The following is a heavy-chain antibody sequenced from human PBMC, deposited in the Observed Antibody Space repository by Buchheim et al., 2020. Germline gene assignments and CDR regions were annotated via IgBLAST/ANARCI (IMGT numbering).Heavy chain of an antibody. CDR3: ASVSFYGDSNFDC. CDR2: VYHSGIT. J-gene: IGHJ4*02. Sequence: QVQLQESGPGLVKPSGTLSLTCAVSGDSISSDNWWSWVRQPPGQGLEWIAEVYHSGITNYNPSLKSRVTISIDNSQNQFSLKLTSMTAADTAVYYCASVSFYGDSNFDCWGQGTL. CDR1: GDSISSDNW. D-gene: IGHD4-17*01. V-gene: IGHV4-4*02.